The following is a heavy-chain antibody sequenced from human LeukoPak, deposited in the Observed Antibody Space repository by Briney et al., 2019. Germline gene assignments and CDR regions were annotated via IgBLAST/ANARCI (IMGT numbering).Heavy chain of an antibody. CDR3: AKGPIWSGYYCDY. CDR2: IRYDGSNK. Sequence: PGGSLRLSCAASGFTFSSYGMHWVRQAPGKGLEWVAFIRYDGSNKYYADSVKGRFTISRDNSKNTLYLQMNSLRAEDTAVYYCAKGPIWSGYYCDYWGQGTLVTVSS. J-gene: IGHJ4*02. D-gene: IGHD3-3*01. V-gene: IGHV3-30*02. CDR1: GFTFSSYG.